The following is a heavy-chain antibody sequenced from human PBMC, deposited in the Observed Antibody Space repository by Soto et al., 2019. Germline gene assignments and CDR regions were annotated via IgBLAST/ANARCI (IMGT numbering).Heavy chain of an antibody. CDR3: ARNPGGYQLLYLSQYYYYYYGMDV. CDR2: ISYDGSNK. V-gene: IGHV3-30*03. J-gene: IGHJ6*02. Sequence: LRLSCAASGFTFRSYGMHWVRQAPGKGLEWVAVISYDGSNKYYADSVKGRFTISRDNSKNTLYLQMNSLRAEDTAVYYCARNPGGYQLLYLSQYYYYYYGMDVWGQGTTVTVSS. CDR1: GFTFRSYG. D-gene: IGHD2-2*02.